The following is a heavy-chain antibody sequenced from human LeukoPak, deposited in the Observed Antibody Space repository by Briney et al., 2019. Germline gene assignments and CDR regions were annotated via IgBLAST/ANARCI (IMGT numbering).Heavy chain of an antibody. D-gene: IGHD4-11*01. J-gene: IGHJ4*02. Sequence: SQTLSLTYAISGDSVSRNSVAWNWIRQSPSRGLEWLGRTYYRSKWYNDYALFVESRITINPDTSKNQFSLQLNSVTPADTAVYYCARDHDYGNFGTYADYWGQGTLVTVSS. CDR2: TYYRSKWYN. CDR3: ARDHDYGNFGTYADY. V-gene: IGHV6-1*01. CDR1: GDSVSRNSVA.